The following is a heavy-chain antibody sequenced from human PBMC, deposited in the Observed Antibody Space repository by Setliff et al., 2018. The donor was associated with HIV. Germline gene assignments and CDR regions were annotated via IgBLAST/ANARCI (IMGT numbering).Heavy chain of an antibody. Sequence: ASVKVSCKASGGTFSSYAISWVRQAPGQGLEWMGGIIPIFNTANYAQKFQGRVTITADESTSTAYMELSSLRSEDTAVYYCATDGIGGWLRPMPDYWGQGTQVTVSS. CDR3: ATDGIGGWLRPMPDY. J-gene: IGHJ4*02. CDR1: GGTFSSYA. CDR2: IIPIFNTA. V-gene: IGHV1-69*13. D-gene: IGHD5-12*01.